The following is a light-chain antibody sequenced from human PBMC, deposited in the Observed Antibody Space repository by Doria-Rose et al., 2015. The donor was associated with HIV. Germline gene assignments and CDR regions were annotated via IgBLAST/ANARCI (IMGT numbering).Light chain of an antibody. Sequence: TQSPGTLSLSTGERATLSCRASQSFSGTYLAWYQQKPGQAPSLLIYDGSTRATGIPDGFSASGSGTDFTLTINRLEPEDFALYYCHQYGTSWTFGQGTKVEI. CDR1: QSFSGTY. V-gene: IGKV3-20*01. J-gene: IGKJ1*01. CDR3: HQYGTSWT. CDR2: DGS.